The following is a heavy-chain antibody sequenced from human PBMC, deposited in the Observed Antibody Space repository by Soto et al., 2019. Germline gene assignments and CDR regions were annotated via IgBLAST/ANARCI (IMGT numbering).Heavy chain of an antibody. Sequence: ASETLSLTCTVSGGSISSSSYYWGWIRQPPGKGLEWIGSIYYSGSTYYNPSLKSRVTISVDTSKNQFSLKLSSVTAADTAVYYCARTDYSNYVLGYYGMDVWGQGTTVTVSS. CDR3: ARTDYSNYVLGYYGMDV. J-gene: IGHJ6*02. CDR2: IYYSGST. D-gene: IGHD4-4*01. CDR1: GGSISSSSYY. V-gene: IGHV4-39*01.